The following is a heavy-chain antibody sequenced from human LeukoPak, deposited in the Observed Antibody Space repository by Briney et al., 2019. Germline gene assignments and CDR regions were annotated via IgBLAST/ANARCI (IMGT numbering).Heavy chain of an antibody. D-gene: IGHD3-9*01. Sequence: SETLSLTCTVSGGSISSGGYYWSWIRQPPGKGLEWIGYIYHSGSTYYNPSLKSRVTISVDRSKNQFSLKLTSVTAADTAVYYCARVPQHYDILTGYYASDIWGQGTMVTVSS. V-gene: IGHV4-30-2*01. J-gene: IGHJ3*02. CDR3: ARVPQHYDILTGYYASDI. CDR1: GGSISSGGYY. CDR2: IYHSGST.